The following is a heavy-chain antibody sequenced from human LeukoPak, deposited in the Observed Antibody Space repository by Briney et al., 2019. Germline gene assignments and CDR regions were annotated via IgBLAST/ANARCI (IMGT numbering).Heavy chain of an antibody. J-gene: IGHJ3*02. D-gene: IGHD3-3*01. Sequence: HPGGSLRLSCAASGFNFSNYWMSWVRQAPGKELEWVANIKQDGSEKYYVDSMKGRFSISRDNAKKSLYLQMNSLRAEDTAVYYCAKPQIFSEPVDDAFDIWGQGTMVTVSS. CDR3: AKPQIFSEPVDDAFDI. V-gene: IGHV3-7*03. CDR2: IKQDGSEK. CDR1: GFNFSNYW.